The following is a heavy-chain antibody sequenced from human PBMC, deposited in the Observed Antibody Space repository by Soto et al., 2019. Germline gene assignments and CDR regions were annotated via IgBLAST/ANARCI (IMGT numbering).Heavy chain of an antibody. Sequence: GGSLRLSCAASGFTFSSYCMHWVRQAPGKGLEWVAIISYDGINKYYANSVKGRFTISRDNSKNTLYLQMNSLRAEDTAVYYCAKSMYNWNDGFFDYWGQGTLVTVSS. CDR3: AKSMYNWNDGFFDY. CDR1: GFTFSSYC. V-gene: IGHV3-30*18. CDR2: ISYDGINK. D-gene: IGHD1-1*01. J-gene: IGHJ4*02.